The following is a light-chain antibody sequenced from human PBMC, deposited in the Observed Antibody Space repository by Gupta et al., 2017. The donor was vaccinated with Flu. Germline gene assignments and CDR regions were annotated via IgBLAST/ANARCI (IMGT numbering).Light chain of an antibody. CDR3: QIYNSY. CDR2: KTS. Sequence: ASVGDRVTLTGRVSQSVNNYLAWYQQKPGKAPKLLIYKTSSVEDGVPSRFSGSGSGTEFTLTITNLQPGDFATYYCQIYNSYFGPGTKVDMK. CDR1: QSVNNY. V-gene: IGKV1-5*03. J-gene: IGKJ3*01.